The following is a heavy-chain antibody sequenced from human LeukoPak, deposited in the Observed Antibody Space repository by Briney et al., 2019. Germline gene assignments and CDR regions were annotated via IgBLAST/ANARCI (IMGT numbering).Heavy chain of an antibody. CDR2: ISGSGGST. Sequence: PGGSLRLSCAASGFTFSKYAMSWVRQAPGKGLEWVSDISGSGGSTYYADSVKGRFTISRDNSKNTLYLQMNSLRAEDTAVYYCAKFPVRYCSGGSCYSHIWGQGTLVTVSS. CDR1: GFTFSKYA. D-gene: IGHD2-15*01. J-gene: IGHJ4*02. V-gene: IGHV3-23*01. CDR3: AKFPVRYCSGGSCYSHI.